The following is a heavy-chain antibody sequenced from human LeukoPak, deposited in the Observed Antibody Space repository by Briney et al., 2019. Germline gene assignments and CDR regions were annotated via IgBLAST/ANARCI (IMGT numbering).Heavy chain of an antibody. J-gene: IGHJ4*02. CDR3: ARPPVGSEPAY. Sequence: PSETLSLTCTVSGDSITSFYWSWIRQPPGKGLEWIGLIFHSGTTDYTPSLKTRVTMSIDTSKNQFSLNLSSVTASDTAVYYCARPPVGSEPAYWGPGTLVTVSS. CDR1: GDSITSFY. D-gene: IGHD6-19*01. CDR2: IFHSGTT. V-gene: IGHV4-59*08.